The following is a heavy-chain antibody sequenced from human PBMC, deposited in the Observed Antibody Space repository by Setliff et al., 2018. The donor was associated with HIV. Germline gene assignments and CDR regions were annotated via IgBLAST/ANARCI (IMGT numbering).Heavy chain of an antibody. CDR2: ISYDGSNK. CDR1: GFSFSLYA. Sequence: GGSLRLSCKATGFSFSLYAMSWVRQAPGKGLEWVAVISYDGSNKYYADSVKGRFTISRDNSKNTLYLQMNSLRAEDTAVYYCAREELVGGFDYWGQGTLVTVSS. CDR3: AREELVGGFDY. V-gene: IGHV3-30*04. J-gene: IGHJ4*02. D-gene: IGHD6-13*01.